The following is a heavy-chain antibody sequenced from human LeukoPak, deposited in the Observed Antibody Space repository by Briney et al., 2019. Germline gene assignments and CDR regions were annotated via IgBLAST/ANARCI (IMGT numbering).Heavy chain of an antibody. CDR1: GYTFTSYD. V-gene: IGHV1-8*01. Sequence: VASVKVSCKASGYTFTSYDINWVRQATGQGLEWMGWMNPNSGNTGYAQKFQGRVTMTRNTSISTAYMELSSLRSEDTAVYYCARKPPRLITMVRGVIISDYWGQGTLVTVSS. CDR3: ARKPPRLITMVRGVIISDY. CDR2: MNPNSGNT. J-gene: IGHJ4*02. D-gene: IGHD3-10*01.